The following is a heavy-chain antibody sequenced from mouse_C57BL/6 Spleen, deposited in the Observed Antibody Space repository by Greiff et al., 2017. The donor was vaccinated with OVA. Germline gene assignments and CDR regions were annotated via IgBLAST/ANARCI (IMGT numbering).Heavy chain of an antibody. J-gene: IGHJ2*01. D-gene: IGHD1-3*01. CDR1: GYAFSSYW. CDR3: ARFYNPLYYFDY. Sequence: QVQLQQSGAELVKPGASVKISCKASGYAFSSYWMNWVKQRPGKGLEWIGQIYPGDGDTNYNGKFKGKATLTADKSSSTAYMQLSSLTSEDSAVYFCARFYNPLYYFDYWGQGTTLTVSS. CDR2: IYPGDGDT. V-gene: IGHV1-80*01.